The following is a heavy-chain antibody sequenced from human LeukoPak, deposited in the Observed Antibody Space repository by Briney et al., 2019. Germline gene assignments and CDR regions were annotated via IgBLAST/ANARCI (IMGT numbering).Heavy chain of an antibody. CDR2: MNPANGNT. J-gene: IGHJ4*02. Sequence: ASVKVSCKATGYTFTSYDINWVRQAAGQGLEWMGWMNPANGNTGYAEKFQGRVTMTRNTSMSTAYMELSSLRDEDTAVYYCARWGAYSGNDYADYWGQGTLVTVSS. D-gene: IGHD5-12*01. CDR3: ARWGAYSGNDYADY. CDR1: GYTFTSYD. V-gene: IGHV1-8*01.